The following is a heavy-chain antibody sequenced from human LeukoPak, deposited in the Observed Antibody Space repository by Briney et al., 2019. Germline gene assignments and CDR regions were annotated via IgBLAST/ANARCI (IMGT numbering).Heavy chain of an antibody. V-gene: IGHV4-61*02. D-gene: IGHD3-22*01. CDR1: GGSISSGSYY. CDR2: IYTSGST. J-gene: IGHJ4*02. CDR3: ARGQFANYYDSSGLDY. Sequence: SETLSLTCTVSGGSISSGSYYWSWIRQPAGKGLEWIGRIYTSGSTNYNPSLKSRVTISVDTSKNQFSLKLSSVTAADTAVYYCARGQFANYYDSSGLDYWGQGTLVTVSS.